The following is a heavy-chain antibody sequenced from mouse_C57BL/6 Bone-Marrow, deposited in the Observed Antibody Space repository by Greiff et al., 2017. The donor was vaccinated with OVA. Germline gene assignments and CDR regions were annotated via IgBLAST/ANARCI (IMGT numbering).Heavy chain of an antibody. CDR2: ISNGGGST. CDR3: AGPKFAY. Sequence: EVQGVESGGGLVQPGGSLKLSCAASGFTFSDYYMYWVRQTPEKRLEWVAYISNGGGSTYYPDTVKGRFTISRDNAKNTLYLQMSRLKSEDTAMYYCAGPKFAYWGQGTLVTVSA. V-gene: IGHV5-12*01. J-gene: IGHJ3*01. CDR1: GFTFSDYY.